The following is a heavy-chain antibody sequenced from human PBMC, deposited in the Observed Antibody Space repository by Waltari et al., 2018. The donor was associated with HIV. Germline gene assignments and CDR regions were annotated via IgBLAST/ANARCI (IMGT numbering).Heavy chain of an antibody. CDR3: ARDSAADGMDV. V-gene: IGHV3-66*01. CDR1: GFTVSSTY. CDR2: IYSGGST. Sequence: EVQLVESGGGLVQPAGSLRLSCAASGFTVSSTYLSWVRQAPGKGLEWVSVIYSGGSTYYADSVKGRFTISRDNSKNTLYLQMNSLRAEDTAVYYCARDSAADGMDVWGQGTTVTVSS. J-gene: IGHJ6*02. D-gene: IGHD6-13*01.